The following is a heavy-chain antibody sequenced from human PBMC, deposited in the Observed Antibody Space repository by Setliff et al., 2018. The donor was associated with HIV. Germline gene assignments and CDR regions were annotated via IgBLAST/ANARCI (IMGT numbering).Heavy chain of an antibody. Sequence: PSETLSLTCAVYGGSFSGFYWNWIRQPPGKGLEWIGEINHSGSTNYNPSLKSRVTISVDTSKNQFSLRLTSVTAADTAVYYCARKGNWNYPYDYWGQGTLVTVSS. CDR3: ARKGNWNYPYDY. CDR2: INHSGST. CDR1: GGSFSGFY. D-gene: IGHD1-7*01. V-gene: IGHV4-34*01. J-gene: IGHJ4*02.